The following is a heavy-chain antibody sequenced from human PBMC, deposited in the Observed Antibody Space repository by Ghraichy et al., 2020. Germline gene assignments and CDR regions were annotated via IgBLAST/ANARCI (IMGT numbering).Heavy chain of an antibody. Sequence: GESLNISCAASGFTFNNYAMHWVRQAPGKGLEWVSLISWDGYNTYYADSVKGRFTISRDNSKNALYLQMNSLRTEDTALYFCAKELESYDILTGADYWGHGTTVTFSS. CDR2: ISWDGYNT. D-gene: IGHD3-9*01. CDR1: GFTFNNYA. V-gene: IGHV3-43*01. CDR3: AKELESYDILTGADY. J-gene: IGHJ4*01.